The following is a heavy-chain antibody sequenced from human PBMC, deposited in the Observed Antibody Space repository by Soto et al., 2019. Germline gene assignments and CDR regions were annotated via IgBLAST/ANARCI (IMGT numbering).Heavy chain of an antibody. Sequence: SETLSFTCTISGGSISSYYSSCIRQPPGKGLEWIGYIYYSGSTNYNPSLKSRVTISVVTSKNQFSLKLSSVTAADTAVYYCARGGGSGSYSYNWFDPWGQGTLVTVSS. CDR1: GGSISSYY. CDR3: ARGGGSGSYSYNWFDP. J-gene: IGHJ5*02. V-gene: IGHV4-59*01. D-gene: IGHD3-10*01. CDR2: IYYSGST.